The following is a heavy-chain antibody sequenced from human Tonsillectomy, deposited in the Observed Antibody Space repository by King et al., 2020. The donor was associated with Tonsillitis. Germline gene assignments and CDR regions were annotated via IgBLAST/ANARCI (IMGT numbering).Heavy chain of an antibody. J-gene: IGHJ4*02. CDR3: AREDNYYFDY. Sequence: QLQESGPGLVKPSETLTLTCTVSGGSISSYYWSWIRQPTGKGLEWIGYIYYSGSTNYNPSLKSRVTISVDTSKNQFSLKLSSVTASDTAVYYCAREDNYYFDYWGQGTLVTVSS. CDR2: IYYSGST. D-gene: IGHD1-1*01. V-gene: IGHV4-59*01. CDR1: GGSISSYY.